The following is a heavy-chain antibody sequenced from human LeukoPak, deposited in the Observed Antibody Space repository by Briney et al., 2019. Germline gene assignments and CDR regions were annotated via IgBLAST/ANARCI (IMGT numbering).Heavy chain of an antibody. D-gene: IGHD1-1*01. J-gene: IGHJ5*02. CDR3: AREWGTGFDP. CDR1: GFTFSSYA. Sequence: GGSLRLSCAASGFTFSSYAMHWVRQAPGKGLEWVAVISYDGSNKYYADPVKGRFTISRDNSKNTLYLQMNSRRAEDTAVYYCAREWGTGFDPWGQGTLVTVSS. V-gene: IGHV3-30-3*01. CDR2: ISYDGSNK.